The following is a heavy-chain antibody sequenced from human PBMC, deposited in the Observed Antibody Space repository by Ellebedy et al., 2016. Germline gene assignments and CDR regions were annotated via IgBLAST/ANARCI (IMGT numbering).Heavy chain of an antibody. CDR1: GYTFTTYD. Sequence: GASVKVSCKASGYTFTTYDLNWVRQATGQGLEWLGWMNPNSGNTGYAQKFQGRVSLTRNTSISTAYMELSSLRSDDTAVYYCARGNTMLRGLTLGYWGQGTLVTVSS. D-gene: IGHD3-10*01. V-gene: IGHV1-8*01. J-gene: IGHJ4*02. CDR3: ARGNTMLRGLTLGY. CDR2: MNPNSGNT.